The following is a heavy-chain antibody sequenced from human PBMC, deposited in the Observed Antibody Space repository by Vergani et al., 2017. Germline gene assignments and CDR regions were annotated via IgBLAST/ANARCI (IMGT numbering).Heavy chain of an antibody. CDR1: GFTFSSYW. CDR2: IKQDGSEK. V-gene: IGHV3-7*01. D-gene: IGHD2-15*01. Sequence: EVQLVESGGGLVQPGGSLRPSCAASGFTFSSYWMSWVRQAPGKGLEWVANIKQDGSEKYYVDSVKGRFTISRDNAKNSLYLQMNSLRAEDTAVYYCASDLLPEWWSAFYTGGGYYFDYWGQGSLVTVSS. J-gene: IGHJ4*02. CDR3: ASDLLPEWWSAFYTGGGYYFDY.